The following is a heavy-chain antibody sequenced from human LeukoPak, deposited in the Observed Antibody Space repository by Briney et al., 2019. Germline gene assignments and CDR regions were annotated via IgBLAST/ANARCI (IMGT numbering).Heavy chain of an antibody. Sequence: GGSLRLSCAASGFTFSSSDMHWVRQAPGKGLERVAVISYDATNKYYADSVKGRFTLSRDSSKNTLYLQTNTLRDEDTAAYYYAKASSNYFYYFEYWGQGTLVTVSS. J-gene: IGHJ4*02. CDR3: AKASSNYFYYFEY. D-gene: IGHD2/OR15-2a*01. CDR1: GFTFSSSD. V-gene: IGHV3-30*18. CDR2: ISYDATNK.